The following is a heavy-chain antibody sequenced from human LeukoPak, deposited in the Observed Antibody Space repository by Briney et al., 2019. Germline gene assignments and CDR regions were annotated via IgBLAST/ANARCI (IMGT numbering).Heavy chain of an antibody. CDR1: GGTFSSYA. CDR3: ASSGITGTMPPLYYFDS. V-gene: IGHV1-69*13. Sequence: ASVKVSCKASGGTFSSYAISWVRQAPGQGLEWMGGIIPIFGTANYAQKFQGRVTITADESTSTAYMELSSLRSEDTSVYYCASSGITGTMPPLYYFDSWGQGTLVTVSS. J-gene: IGHJ4*02. D-gene: IGHD1-7*01. CDR2: IIPIFGTA.